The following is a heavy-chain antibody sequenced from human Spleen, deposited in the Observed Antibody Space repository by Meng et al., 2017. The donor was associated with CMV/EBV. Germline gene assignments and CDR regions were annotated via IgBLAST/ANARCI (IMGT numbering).Heavy chain of an antibody. CDR2: VDHGGSA. D-gene: IGHD3-22*01. J-gene: IGHJ6*02. Sequence: SETLSLTCAVSGGSISSYYWSWIRQPPGKGLEWIGEVDHGGSANYNPSLKSRVTISVDPSKNQFSLKLSSVTAADTAVYYCARDYYDSGAYYYTEEYYHGLDVWGQGTTVTVSS. V-gene: IGHV4-34*01. CDR3: ARDYYDSGAYYYTEEYYHGLDV. CDR1: GGSISSYY.